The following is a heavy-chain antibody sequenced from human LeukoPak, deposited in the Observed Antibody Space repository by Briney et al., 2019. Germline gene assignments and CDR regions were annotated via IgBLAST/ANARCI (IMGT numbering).Heavy chain of an antibody. D-gene: IGHD3-22*01. CDR1: GFTFSNAW. V-gene: IGHV3-15*01. CDR2: IKSKTDGGTT. Sequence: PGGSLRLSCAASGFTFSNAWMSWVRHAPGKGLEWVGRIKSKTDGGTTDYAAPVKGRFTISRDDSKNTLYLQMNSLKTEDTAVYYCARGLYYDSSGYLVWGQGTLVTVSS. J-gene: IGHJ1*01. CDR3: ARGLYYDSSGYLV.